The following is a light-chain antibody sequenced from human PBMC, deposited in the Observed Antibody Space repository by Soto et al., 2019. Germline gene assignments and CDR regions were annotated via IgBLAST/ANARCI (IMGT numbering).Light chain of an antibody. CDR2: DVS. J-gene: IGLJ1*01. CDR3: TSSTSSRTYV. V-gene: IGLV2-14*01. Sequence: QSVLTQPASVSGSPGQSITISCTGTSSDVGGYNYVSWYQQHPGKAPKLMIYDVSNRPSGVSSRFSGSKSGNTASLTISGLQAEDEADYYCTSSTSSRTYVFGIGTKVTVL. CDR1: SSDVGGYNY.